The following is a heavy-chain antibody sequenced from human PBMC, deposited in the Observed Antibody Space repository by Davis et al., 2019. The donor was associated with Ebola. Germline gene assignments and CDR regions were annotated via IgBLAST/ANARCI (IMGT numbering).Heavy chain of an antibody. V-gene: IGHV1-3*01. Sequence: ASVKVSCKASGYTFTSYAMHWVRQAPGQRLEWMGWINAGNGNSKYSQKFQGRVTITRDTSASTAYMELSSLRSEDTAVYYCARTVYEGAKKTAMVPLDYWGQGTLVTVSS. CDR1: GYTFTSYA. J-gene: IGHJ4*02. CDR3: ARTVYEGAKKTAMVPLDY. D-gene: IGHD5-18*01. CDR2: INAGNGNS.